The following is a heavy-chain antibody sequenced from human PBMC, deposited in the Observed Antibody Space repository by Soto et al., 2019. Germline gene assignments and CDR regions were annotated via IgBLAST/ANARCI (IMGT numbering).Heavy chain of an antibody. CDR1: GYTFTSYD. Sequence: ASVKVSCKASGYTFTSYDINWVRQATGQGLEWMGWMNPNSGNTGYAQKFQGRVTMTRNTSISTAYMELSSLRSEDTAVYYCARHGLYGSGSYYMGYYYYYYYYMDVWGKGTTVTVSS. V-gene: IGHV1-8*01. J-gene: IGHJ6*03. CDR3: ARHGLYGSGSYYMGYYYYYYYYMDV. D-gene: IGHD3-10*01. CDR2: MNPNSGNT.